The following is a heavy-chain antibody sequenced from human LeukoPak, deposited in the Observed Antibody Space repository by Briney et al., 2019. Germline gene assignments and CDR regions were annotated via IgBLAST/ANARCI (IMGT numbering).Heavy chain of an antibody. Sequence: SETLSLTCTVSGGSIGSYYWSWIRQPPGKGLEWIGYIYYSGSTNYNPSLKSRVTISVDTSKNQFSLKLSSVTAADTAVYYCASSGFAMAHNWFDPWGQGTLVTVSS. D-gene: IGHD5-18*01. CDR2: IYYSGST. CDR3: ASSGFAMAHNWFDP. CDR1: GGSIGSYY. V-gene: IGHV4-59*01. J-gene: IGHJ5*02.